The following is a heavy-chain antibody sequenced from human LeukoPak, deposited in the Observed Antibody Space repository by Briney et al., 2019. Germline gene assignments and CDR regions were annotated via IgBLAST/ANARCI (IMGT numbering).Heavy chain of an antibody. CDR3: ARVGGYNYGSYYFED. CDR1: GYPFADSY. Sequence: ASVKVSCKASGYPFADSYLHWVRQTPGQGLEWMGMIKPTRGSTQYAQKFQGRVIMTGDTSTTTVYMEINSLTSDDTAVYFCARVGGYNYGSYYFEDWGQGTLVTVSS. J-gene: IGHJ4*02. CDR2: IKPTRGST. V-gene: IGHV1-46*01. D-gene: IGHD3-10*01.